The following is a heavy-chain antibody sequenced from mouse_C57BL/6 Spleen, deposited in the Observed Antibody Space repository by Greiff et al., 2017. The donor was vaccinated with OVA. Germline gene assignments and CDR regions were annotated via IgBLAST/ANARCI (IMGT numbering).Heavy chain of an antibody. V-gene: IGHV1-64*01. D-gene: IGHD1-1*01. CDR2: IHPNSGST. Sequence: QVQLQQSGAELVKPGASVKLSCKASGYTFTSYWMHWVKQRPGQGLEWIGMIHPNSGSTNYNEKFKGKATLTVDKSSSTAYMQLSSLTSEDSAVYYCARSTTVVEGSMDYWGQGTSVTVSS. J-gene: IGHJ4*01. CDR1: GYTFTSYW. CDR3: ARSTTVVEGSMDY.